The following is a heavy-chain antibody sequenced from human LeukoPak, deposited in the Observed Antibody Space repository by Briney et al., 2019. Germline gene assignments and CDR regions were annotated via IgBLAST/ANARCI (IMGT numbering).Heavy chain of an antibody. CDR1: GGSISGYY. CDR2: IYYSGST. V-gene: IGHV4-59*08. Sequence: SETLSLTCTVSGGSISGYYWSWIRQPPGKGLEWIGYIYYSGSTNYNPSLKSQVTISVDTSKNQFSLKMRSVTAADTAVYYCARGYGSSSWYDYWGQGTLVTVSS. J-gene: IGHJ4*02. CDR3: ARGYGSSSWYDY. D-gene: IGHD6-13*01.